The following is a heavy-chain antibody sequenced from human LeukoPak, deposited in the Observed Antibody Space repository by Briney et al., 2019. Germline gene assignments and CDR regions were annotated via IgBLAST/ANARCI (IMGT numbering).Heavy chain of an antibody. CDR3: AREVGATHYYYYYYMDV. V-gene: IGHV3-11*04. D-gene: IGHD1-26*01. Sequence: GGSLRLSCAASGFTFSDYCMSWIRQAPGKGLEWVSYISSSGSTIYYADSVKGRFTISRDNAKNSLYLQMNSLRAEDTAAYYCAREVGATHYYYYYYMDVWGKGTTVTVSS. CDR2: ISSSGSTI. CDR1: GFTFSDYC. J-gene: IGHJ6*03.